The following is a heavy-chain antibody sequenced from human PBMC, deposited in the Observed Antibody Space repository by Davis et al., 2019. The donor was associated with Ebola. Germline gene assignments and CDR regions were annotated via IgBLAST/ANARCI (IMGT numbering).Heavy chain of an antibody. Sequence: PSETLSLTCTVSGGSISSYYWSWIRQPPGKGLEWIGYIYYSGSTNYNPSLKSRVTISVDTSKNQFSLKLSSVTAADTAVYYCARAAAGYFDYWGQGTLVTVSS. CDR1: GGSISSYY. V-gene: IGHV4-59*01. D-gene: IGHD6-13*01. CDR2: IYYSGST. CDR3: ARAAAGYFDY. J-gene: IGHJ4*02.